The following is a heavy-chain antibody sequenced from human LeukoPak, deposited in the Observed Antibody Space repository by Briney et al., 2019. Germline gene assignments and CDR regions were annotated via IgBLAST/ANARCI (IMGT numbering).Heavy chain of an antibody. CDR1: GFTFSSHT. V-gene: IGHV3-21*01. D-gene: IGHD3-10*01. CDR2: ISSSGNYI. Sequence: GGSLRLSCAASGFTFSSHTMNWVRQAPGKGLEWASSISSSGNYIYYADSVKGRFTISRDNAKNSLYLQMNSLRAEDTAVYYCARGGAMVRGVSPLDYWGQGTLVTVSS. J-gene: IGHJ4*02. CDR3: ARGGAMVRGVSPLDY.